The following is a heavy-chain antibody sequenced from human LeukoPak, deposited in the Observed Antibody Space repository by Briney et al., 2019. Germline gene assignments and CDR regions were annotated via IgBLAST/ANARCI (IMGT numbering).Heavy chain of an antibody. D-gene: IGHD4-17*01. Sequence: GESLRLSCAAFEFTFSNYDMHWVRQAPGKGLEWVSAISGSGGSTYYADSVKGRFTISRDNSKNTLYLQMNSLRAEDTAVYYCAKDLGDTTRGDYWGQGTLVTVSS. CDR3: AKDLGDTTRGDY. V-gene: IGHV3-23*01. CDR2: ISGSGGST. J-gene: IGHJ4*02. CDR1: EFTFSNYD.